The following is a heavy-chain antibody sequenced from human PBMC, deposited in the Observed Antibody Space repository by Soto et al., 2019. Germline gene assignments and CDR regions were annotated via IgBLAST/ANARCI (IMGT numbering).Heavy chain of an antibody. Sequence: GASVKVSCKASGYTFTSYYMHWVRQAPGQGLEWMGIINPSGGSTSYAQKFQGRVTMTRDTSTSTVYMELSSLRSEDTAVYYCARESHPRIVVVPAAMFEDAFDIWGQGTMVIVSS. J-gene: IGHJ3*02. CDR1: GYTFTSYY. V-gene: IGHV1-46*03. D-gene: IGHD2-2*01. CDR3: ARESHPRIVVVPAAMFEDAFDI. CDR2: INPSGGST.